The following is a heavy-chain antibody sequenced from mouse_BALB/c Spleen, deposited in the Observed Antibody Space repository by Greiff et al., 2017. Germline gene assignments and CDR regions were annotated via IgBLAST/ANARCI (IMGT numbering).Heavy chain of an antibody. V-gene: IGHV1-4*01. CDR1: GYTFTSYT. D-gene: IGHD1-1*01. J-gene: IGHJ1*01. Sequence: QVQLKESGAELARPGASVKMSCKASGYTFTSYTMHWVKQRPGQGLEWIGYINPSSGYTNYNQKFKDKATLTADKSSSTAYMQLSSLTSEDSAVYYCARNYYGSSYTGYFDVWGAGTTVTVSS. CDR3: ARNYYGSSYTGYFDV. CDR2: INPSSGYT.